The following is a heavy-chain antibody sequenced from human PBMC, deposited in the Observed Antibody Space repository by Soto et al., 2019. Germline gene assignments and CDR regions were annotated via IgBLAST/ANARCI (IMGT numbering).Heavy chain of an antibody. CDR3: ARGYSSSSGFKFTEY. V-gene: IGHV1-2*02. CDR1: GYTFTGYY. D-gene: IGHD6-6*01. J-gene: IGHJ4*02. Sequence: ASVKISCKASGYTFTGYYMHWVRQAPGQGLEWMGWINPNSGGTNYAQKFQGRVTMTRDTSISTAYMELSRLRSDDTAVYYCARGYSSSSGFKFTEYWGQGTLVTVSS. CDR2: INPNSGGT.